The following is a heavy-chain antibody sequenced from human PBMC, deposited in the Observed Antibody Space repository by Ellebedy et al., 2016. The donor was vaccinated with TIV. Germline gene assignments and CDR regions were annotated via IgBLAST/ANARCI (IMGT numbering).Heavy chain of an antibody. CDR1: GGSISSRNW. D-gene: IGHD4-17*01. J-gene: IGHJ4*02. V-gene: IGHV4-4*02. Sequence: MPGGSLRLSCAVSGGSISSRNWWSWVRQPPGKGLEWIGAIYHSGSTNYNPSLKSRVTISVDKSKNQFPLKLSSVTAADTAVYYCAKSVNSNRFDYWGQGTLITVSS. CDR3: AKSVNSNRFDY. CDR2: IYHSGST.